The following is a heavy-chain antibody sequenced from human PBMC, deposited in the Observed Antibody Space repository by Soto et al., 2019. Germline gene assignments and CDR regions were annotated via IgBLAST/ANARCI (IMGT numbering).Heavy chain of an antibody. CDR2: TYYRSKWYS. D-gene: IGHD6-19*01. Sequence: SQTLSLTCAISGDSVSSTSAAWSWIRQSPSRGLEWLGRTYYRSKWYSDYAVSVKSRITINPDTSKNQYSLQLNSVTPEDTAVYYCARGSYYSGWVWGQGTLVTVSS. J-gene: IGHJ4*02. CDR1: GDSVSSTSAA. CDR3: ARGSYYSGWV. V-gene: IGHV6-1*01.